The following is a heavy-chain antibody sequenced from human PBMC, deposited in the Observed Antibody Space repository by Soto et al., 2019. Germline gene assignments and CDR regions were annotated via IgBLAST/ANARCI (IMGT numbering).Heavy chain of an antibody. CDR3: AKLSCTSSTCYFPGWFDP. Sequence: QVQLQESGPGLVKPSETLSLTCTVSGDSISGGASFWSWIRQPPGKGLEWIANVYYSGSSYYNPSLKSRLTISVDTTKNQFSLQLKSMTAADTDVYYCAKLSCTSSTCYFPGWFDPWGQGTLVTVSS. CDR1: GDSISGGASF. V-gene: IGHV4-31*03. CDR2: VYYSGSS. D-gene: IGHD2-2*01. J-gene: IGHJ5*02.